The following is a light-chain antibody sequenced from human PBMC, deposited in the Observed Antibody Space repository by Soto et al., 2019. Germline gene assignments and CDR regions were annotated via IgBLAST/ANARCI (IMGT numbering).Light chain of an antibody. V-gene: IGLV1-40*01. CDR3: QSCDSSLSGSRV. CDR1: SSNIGAGYD. Sequence: QSVLTQPPSVSGAPGQRVTISCTGSSSNIGAGYDVHWYQQLPGTAPKVLIYGNNNRPSGVPDRFSGSKSGTSASLAITGLLAEDEADYYCQSCDSSLSGSRVCGGGIKLTVL. CDR2: GNN. J-gene: IGLJ3*02.